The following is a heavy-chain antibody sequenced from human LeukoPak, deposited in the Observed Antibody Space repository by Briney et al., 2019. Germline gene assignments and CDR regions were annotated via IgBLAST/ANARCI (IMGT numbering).Heavy chain of an antibody. V-gene: IGHV4-30-2*01. Sequence: SQTLSLTCAVSGGSISSGGYSWSWIRQPPGKGLEWIGYIYHSGSTYYNPSLKSRVTISVDTSKNQFSLKLSSVTAADTAVYYCARVGYYDSSGYYFLSDYNWFDPWGQGTLVTVSS. CDR3: ARVGYYDSSGYYFLSDYNWFDP. D-gene: IGHD3-22*01. CDR1: GGSISSGGYS. CDR2: IYHSGST. J-gene: IGHJ5*02.